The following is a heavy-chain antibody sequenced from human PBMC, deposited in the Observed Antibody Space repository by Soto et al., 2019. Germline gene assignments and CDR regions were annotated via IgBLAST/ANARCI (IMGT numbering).Heavy chain of an antibody. V-gene: IGHV1-18*01. Sequence: ASVKVSCKASGYTFTSYGISWVRQAPGQGLEWMGWISAYNGNTNYAQKLQGRVTMTTDTSTSTAYMELRSLRSDDTAVYYCARDRVATISHNWFAPSGQRTLVTVSS. CDR1: GYTFTSYG. D-gene: IGHD5-12*01. CDR2: ISAYNGNT. CDR3: ARDRVATISHNWFAP. J-gene: IGHJ5*02.